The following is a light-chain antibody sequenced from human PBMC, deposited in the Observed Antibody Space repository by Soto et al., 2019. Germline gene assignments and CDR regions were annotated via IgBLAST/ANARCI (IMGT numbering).Light chain of an antibody. CDR3: GAWDNSLTGGV. CDR1: SSNIGSNY. Sequence: QAVVTQPPSVSAAPGQTVTISCSGSSSNIGSNYVSWYQQLPGAAPKLLIYENYERPSGIPDRFSGSKSGTSATLDITGLQTGDEADYYCGAWDNSLTGGVFGGGTKLTVL. V-gene: IGLV1-51*02. J-gene: IGLJ2*01. CDR2: ENY.